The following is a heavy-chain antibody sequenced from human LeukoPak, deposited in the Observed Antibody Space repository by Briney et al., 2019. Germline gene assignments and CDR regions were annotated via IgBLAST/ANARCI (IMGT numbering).Heavy chain of an antibody. J-gene: IGHJ6*03. CDR1: GYTFTGYY. CDR3: ARDGGSVTTRYYYYYMDA. V-gene: IGHV1-2*02. CDR2: INPNSGGT. Sequence: ASVKVSCKASGYTFTGYYMHWVRQAPGQGLEWMGWINPNSGGTNYAQKFQGRVTMTRDTSISTAYMELSRLKSDDTAVYYCARDGGSVTTRYYYYYMDAWGKGTTVTVSS. D-gene: IGHD2-15*01.